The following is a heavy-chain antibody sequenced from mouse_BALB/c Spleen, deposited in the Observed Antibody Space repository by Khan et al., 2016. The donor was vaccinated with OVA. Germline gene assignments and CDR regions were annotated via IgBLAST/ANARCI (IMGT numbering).Heavy chain of an antibody. J-gene: IGHJ4*01. V-gene: IGHV2-9*02. CDR3: ARAKGWDSAMDY. Sequence: QVQLKESGPGLVAPSQRLSITCTVSGFSLTSYGVHWVSQPPGKGLEWMGVIWAGGSTTHNSALMSRLSISKDNSTSQVFLKMNSLQTYYTAMYYCARAKGWDSAMDYWGQGTSVTVSS. CDR2: IWAGGST. D-gene: IGHD3-3*01. CDR1: GFSLTSYG.